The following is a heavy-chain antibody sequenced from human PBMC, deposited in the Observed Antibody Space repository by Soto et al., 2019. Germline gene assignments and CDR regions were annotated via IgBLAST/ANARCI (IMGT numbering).Heavy chain of an antibody. V-gene: IGHV1-69*01. CDR2: IIPIPGTA. D-gene: IGHD2-2*01. J-gene: IGHJ6*02. Sequence: QVQLVQSGAEVKKPGSSVKVSCKASGGTFGSYAISWVRQAPGQGLEWMGGIIPIPGTANYAQTFQGRVTIAAYESTSTAYMELSSLRSEDTAAYYCARSQGSSTSLEIYYYYYYGMDVWGQGTTVTVSS. CDR1: GGTFGSYA. CDR3: ARSQGSSTSLEIYYYYYYGMDV.